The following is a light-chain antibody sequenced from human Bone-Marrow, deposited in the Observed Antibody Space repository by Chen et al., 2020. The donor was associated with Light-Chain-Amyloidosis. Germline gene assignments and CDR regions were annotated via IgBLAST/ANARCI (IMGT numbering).Light chain of an antibody. V-gene: IGLV3-25*03. Sequence: SYELTQPPSVSVPPGQTARITGSGDDLPTKYAYWYQQKPGQAPVLVIHRDTERPSGISERFSGSSSGTTATLTISGVQAEDEADYHCQSADSSGTYEVIFGGGNKLTVL. CDR2: RDT. CDR1: DLPTKY. CDR3: QSADSSGTYEVI. J-gene: IGLJ2*01.